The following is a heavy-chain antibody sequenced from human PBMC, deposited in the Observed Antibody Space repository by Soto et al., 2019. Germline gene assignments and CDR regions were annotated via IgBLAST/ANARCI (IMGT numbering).Heavy chain of an antibody. Sequence: LRLSCAASGFTFSDYEMNWVRQAPGRGPEWVSYIGSGGTTHYADSVKGRFTISRDNAKNSLYLQMNSLRPEDTAVYYCARFGSKMYFDYWGQGTLVTVS. V-gene: IGHV3-48*03. D-gene: IGHD2-2*01. CDR3: ARFGSKMYFDY. J-gene: IGHJ4*02. CDR1: GFTFSDYE. CDR2: IGSGGTT.